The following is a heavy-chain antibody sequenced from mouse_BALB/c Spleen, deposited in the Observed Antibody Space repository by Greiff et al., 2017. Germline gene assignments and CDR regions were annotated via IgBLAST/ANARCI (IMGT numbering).Heavy chain of an antibody. D-gene: IGHD4-1*01. CDR1: GLTFSSYT. CDR2: ISSGGSYT. Sequence: VESGGGLVKPGGSLKLSCAASGLTFSSYTMSWARQTPVKRLAWVATISSGGSYTYYPDSVKGRFTNSRDNDKNTLFLQMSSLKSEDTAMYYCTGGRWDVYAMDYWGQGTAVTVSA. CDR3: TGGRWDVYAMDY. V-gene: IGHV5-6-4*01. J-gene: IGHJ4*01.